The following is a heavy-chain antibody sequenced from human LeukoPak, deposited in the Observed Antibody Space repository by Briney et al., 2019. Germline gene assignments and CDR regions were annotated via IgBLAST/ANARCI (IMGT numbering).Heavy chain of an antibody. J-gene: IGHJ1*01. Sequence: PGGSLRLSCAASGFTFSSYAMSWVRQAPGKGLEWVSAISGGGVSTYCADSVKGHFTISRDNSKNTLYLQMNSLRTEDTAVYYCARALYYDILTGYSRIQHWGQGTLVTVSS. V-gene: IGHV3-23*01. D-gene: IGHD3-9*01. CDR3: ARALYYDILTGYSRIQH. CDR1: GFTFSSYA. CDR2: ISGGGVST.